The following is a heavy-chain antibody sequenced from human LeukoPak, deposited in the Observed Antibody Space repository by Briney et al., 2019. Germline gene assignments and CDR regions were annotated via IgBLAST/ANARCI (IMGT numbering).Heavy chain of an antibody. Sequence: SETLSLTCTVSGYSISSGYYWGWIRQPPGKGLEWIGSIYHSGSTYYNPSLKSRVTISVDTSKNQFSLKLSSVTAADTAVYYCARGGGSSWYVDYWGQGTLVTVSS. D-gene: IGHD6-13*01. J-gene: IGHJ4*02. V-gene: IGHV4-38-2*02. CDR1: GYSISSGYY. CDR2: IYHSGST. CDR3: ARGGGSSWYVDY.